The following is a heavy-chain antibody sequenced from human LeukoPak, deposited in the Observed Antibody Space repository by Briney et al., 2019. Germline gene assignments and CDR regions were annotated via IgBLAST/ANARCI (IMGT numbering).Heavy chain of an antibody. Sequence: GRSLRLSCAASGFTFSSYGMHWVRQAPGKGLEWVSVISYDGSNKYYADSVKGRFTISRDNSKNTLYLQMNSLRAEDTAVYYCAKDRDDSSGYYPDFDYWGQGTLVTVSS. CDR1: GFTFSSYG. D-gene: IGHD3-22*01. J-gene: IGHJ4*02. V-gene: IGHV3-30*18. CDR2: ISYDGSNK. CDR3: AKDRDDSSGYYPDFDY.